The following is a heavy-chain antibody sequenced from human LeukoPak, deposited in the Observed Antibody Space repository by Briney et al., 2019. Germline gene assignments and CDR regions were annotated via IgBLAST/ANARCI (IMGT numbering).Heavy chain of an antibody. CDR3: ARMEEEDNWNYVPTYYFDY. V-gene: IGHV4-39*07. CDR1: GGSISSSSYY. J-gene: IGHJ4*02. Sequence: SETLSLTCTVSGGSISSSSYYWGWIRQPPGKGLEWIESIYYSGSTYYNPSLKSRVTISVDTSKNQFSLKLSSVTAADTAVYYCARMEEEDNWNYVPTYYFDYWAREPWSPSPQ. CDR2: IYYSGST. D-gene: IGHD1-7*01.